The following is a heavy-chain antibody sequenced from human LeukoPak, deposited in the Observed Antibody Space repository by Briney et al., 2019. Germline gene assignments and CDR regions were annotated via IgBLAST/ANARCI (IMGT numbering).Heavy chain of an antibody. CDR2: IIPLFDTA. D-gene: IGHD3-22*01. CDR1: GGTFSNYA. CDR3: ARGLRLRYYYDSSLGY. V-gene: IGHV1-69*13. Sequence: SVKVSCKASGGTFSNYAISWVRQAPGQGLEWMGGIIPLFDTADYAQKFQGRLTITADESTSTAYMELSSLRPEDTAVYYCARGLRLRYYYDSSLGYWGQGTLVTVSS. J-gene: IGHJ4*02.